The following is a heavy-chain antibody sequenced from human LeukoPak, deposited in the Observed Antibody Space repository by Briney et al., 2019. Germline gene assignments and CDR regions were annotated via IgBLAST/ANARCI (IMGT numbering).Heavy chain of an antibody. Sequence: ASVNVSCKASGYTFTSYDISWVRQAPAQGLGWRGWISAHNGNTNYAQKLQGRVTMTTDTSTSTVYMELRSLRSDDTDVYYCARGVMAAPQTFDYWGQGTLVTVSS. J-gene: IGHJ4*02. D-gene: IGHD2-15*01. CDR3: ARGVMAAPQTFDY. V-gene: IGHV1-18*01. CDR2: ISAHNGNT. CDR1: GYTFTSYD.